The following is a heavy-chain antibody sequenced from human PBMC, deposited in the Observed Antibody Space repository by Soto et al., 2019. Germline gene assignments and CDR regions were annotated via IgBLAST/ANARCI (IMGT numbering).Heavy chain of an antibody. CDR1: GGTFSSYT. D-gene: IGHD3-22*01. V-gene: IGHV1-69*02. CDR3: ARALLDYDSSGYG. CDR2: IIPILGIA. J-gene: IGHJ4*02. Sequence: GASVKVSCKASGGTFSSYTIIWVRQAPGQGLEWMGRIIPILGIANYAQKFQGRVTITADKSTSTAYMELSSLRSEDTAVYYCARALLDYDSSGYGWGQGTLVTVSS.